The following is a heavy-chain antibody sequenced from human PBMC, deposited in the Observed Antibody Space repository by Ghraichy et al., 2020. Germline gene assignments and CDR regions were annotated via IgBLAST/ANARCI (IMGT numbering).Heavy chain of an antibody. CDR3: ARGPWGREGYYGVSYGMDV. D-gene: IGHD3-16*01. J-gene: IGHJ6*02. Sequence: SETLPLTCAVYGESFNGYYWTWIRQPPGKGLEWIGEIHYTGNTNYIPSLKSRVTISLDTSKKQFSLKLTSVTAADTALYYCARGPWGREGYYGVSYGMDVWGQGTTVTVSS. CDR2: IHYTGNT. CDR1: GESFNGYY. V-gene: IGHV4-34*01.